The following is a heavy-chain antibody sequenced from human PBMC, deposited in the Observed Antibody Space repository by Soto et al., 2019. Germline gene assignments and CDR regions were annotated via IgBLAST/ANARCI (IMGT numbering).Heavy chain of an antibody. D-gene: IGHD5-18*01. CDR2: ISYDGSNK. J-gene: IGHJ4*02. Sequence: GGSLRLSCAASGFTFSSYAMHWVRQAPGKGLEWVAVISYDGSNKYYADSVKGRFTISRDNSKNTLYLQMNSLRAEDTAVYYCARSETAMVIFDYWGQGNLVTVSS. V-gene: IGHV3-30-3*01. CDR1: GFTFSSYA. CDR3: ARSETAMVIFDY.